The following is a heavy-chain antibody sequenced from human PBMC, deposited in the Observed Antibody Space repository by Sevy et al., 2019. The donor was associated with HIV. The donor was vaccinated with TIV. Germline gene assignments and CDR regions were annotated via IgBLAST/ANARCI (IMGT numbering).Heavy chain of an antibody. CDR3: AKGKGDLSSRGSCYDCYYYGMDV. D-gene: IGHD2-15*01. J-gene: IGHJ6*02. CDR1: GLTFSSYG. CDR2: ISYDGSNK. Sequence: GGSLRLSCAASGLTFSSYGMHWVRQAPGKGLEWVAVISYDGSNKYYADSVKGRFTISRDNSKNTLYLQMNSLRAEDTAVYYCAKGKGDLSSRGSCYDCYYYGMDVWGQGTTVTVSS. V-gene: IGHV3-30*18.